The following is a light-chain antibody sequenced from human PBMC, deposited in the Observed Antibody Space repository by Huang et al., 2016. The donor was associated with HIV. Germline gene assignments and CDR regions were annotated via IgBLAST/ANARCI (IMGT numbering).Light chain of an antibody. CDR1: QSLSRY. CDR2: DGS. V-gene: IGKV3-11*01. CDR3: QQRSNWGGA. Sequence: IILTQSPATLSLSPGERASLSCRASQSLSRYVAWYQHKPGQAPRLLIDDGSNRASGIPARFSGSGSGTDFTLTISSLEPEDFAVYYCQQRSNWGGAFGPGTKVEI. J-gene: IGKJ3*01.